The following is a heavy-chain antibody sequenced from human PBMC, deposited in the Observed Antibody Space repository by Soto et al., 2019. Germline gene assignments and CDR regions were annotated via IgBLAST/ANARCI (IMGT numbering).Heavy chain of an antibody. CDR1: GGSFSGYY. CDR3: ARGRGYSGSSLKYYYYYYMDV. V-gene: IGHV4-34*01. Sequence: QVQLQQWGAGLLKPSETLSLTCAVYGGSFSGYYWSWIRQPPGKGLEWMGEINHSGSTNYNPSLKSRVTISVDTSKNQFSLKLSSVTAADTAVYYCARGRGYSGSSLKYYYYYYMDVWGKGTTVTVSS. D-gene: IGHD5-12*01. CDR2: INHSGST. J-gene: IGHJ6*03.